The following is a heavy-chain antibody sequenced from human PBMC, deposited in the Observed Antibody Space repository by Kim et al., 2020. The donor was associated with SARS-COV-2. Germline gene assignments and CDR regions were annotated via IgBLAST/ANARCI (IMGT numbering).Heavy chain of an antibody. J-gene: IGHJ3*02. V-gene: IGHV3-23*01. D-gene: IGHD5-18*01. CDR3: ATKEGSGHSYGYLALDI. CDR2: ISGSGVIT. Sequence: GGSLRLSCAASGFTFSSYSMTWVRQAPGKGLGWVSVISGSGVITYYADSLKGRFTISRDNSKKTLFLQMNSLRAEDQAVYYCATKEGSGHSYGYLALDI. CDR1: GFTFSSYS.